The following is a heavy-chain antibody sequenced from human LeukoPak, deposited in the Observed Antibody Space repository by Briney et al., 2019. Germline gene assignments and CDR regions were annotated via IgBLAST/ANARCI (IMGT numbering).Heavy chain of an antibody. D-gene: IGHD5-12*01. V-gene: IGHV3-23*01. J-gene: IGHJ4*02. Sequence: GGSLRLSCAASGFTFSSYAMSWVRQAPGKGLEWVSAISSSGGSTYYADSVKGRFTISRDNAKNSLCLQMNSLRAEDTAVYYCASEDSGSFDYWGQGTLVTVSS. CDR1: GFTFSSYA. CDR2: ISSSGGST. CDR3: ASEDSGSFDY.